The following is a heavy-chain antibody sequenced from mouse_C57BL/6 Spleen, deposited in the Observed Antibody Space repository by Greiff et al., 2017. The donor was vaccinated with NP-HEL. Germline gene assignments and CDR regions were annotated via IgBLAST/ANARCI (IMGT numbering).Heavy chain of an antibody. D-gene: IGHD1-1*01. CDR2: INPGSGGT. CDR3: ARYGGDYGSSYEGY. J-gene: IGHJ2*01. CDR1: GYAFTNYL. Sequence: VQLQESGAELVRPGTSVKVSCKASGYAFTNYLIEWVKQRPGQGLEWIGVINPGSGGTNYNEKFKGKATLTADKSSSTAYMQLSSLTSEDSAVYFCARYGGDYGSSYEGYWGQGTTLTVSS. V-gene: IGHV1-54*01.